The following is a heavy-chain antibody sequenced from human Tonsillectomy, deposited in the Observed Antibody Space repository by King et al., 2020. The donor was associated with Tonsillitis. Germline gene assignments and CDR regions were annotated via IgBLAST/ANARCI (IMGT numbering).Heavy chain of an antibody. V-gene: IGHV4-38-2*01. D-gene: IGHD3-10*01. CDR2: IYHSGST. CDR3: ARQGSGKGGSRSVEFDY. CDR1: GYSISSGYY. Sequence: VQLQESGPGLVKPSETLSLTCAVSGYSISSGYYWVWLRQPPGKGLEGIGSIYHSGSTYYNPSLKSRVTISVDTSKNQFSLKLSSVTAADTAVYYCARQGSGKGGSRSVEFDYWGQGTLVTVSS. J-gene: IGHJ4*02.